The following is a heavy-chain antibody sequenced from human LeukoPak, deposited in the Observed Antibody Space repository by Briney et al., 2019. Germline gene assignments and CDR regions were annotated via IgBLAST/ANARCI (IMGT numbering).Heavy chain of an antibody. CDR3: ARQRVMLTGTGGTWIDP. V-gene: IGHV3-23*01. CDR1: GFTFSSYN. J-gene: IGHJ5*02. CDR2: LSGSGRAT. D-gene: IGHD1/OR15-1a*01. Sequence: GGSLRLSCVASGFTFSSYNMIWVRQAPGKGLEWVSGLSGSGRATYYAHSVKGRFTISREDSKNAMFLQMNSLRVDDTAVYYCARQRVMLTGTGGTWIDPWGQGTLVTVSS.